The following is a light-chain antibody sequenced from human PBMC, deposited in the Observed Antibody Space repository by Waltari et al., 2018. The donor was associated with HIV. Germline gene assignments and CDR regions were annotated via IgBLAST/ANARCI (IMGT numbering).Light chain of an antibody. CDR2: GVN. V-gene: IGLV2-11*01. Sequence: QSALTQPRSVSGSPGQSVSISCTGIISDVGGNKYVSWYQQYPGKAPTLILSGVNNRPSGVPDRFSGSKSGNTASLTISGLQAEDEADYFCYSYAGTSVLFGGGTKLTVL. J-gene: IGLJ2*01. CDR1: ISDVGGNKY. CDR3: YSYAGTSVL.